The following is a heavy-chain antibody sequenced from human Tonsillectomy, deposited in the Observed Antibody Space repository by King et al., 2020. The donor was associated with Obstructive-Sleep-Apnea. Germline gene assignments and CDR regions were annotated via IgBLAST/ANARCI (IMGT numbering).Heavy chain of an antibody. V-gene: IGHV3-9*01. CDR2: ISWNSGNI. CDR3: AKCGYVGHEYFDY. Sequence: VQLVESGGGLVQPGRSLRLSCAASGYTLDDYAMYWVRQVPGKGLEWVSGISWNSGNIGYADSVKGRFTISRDNAKRFLYLQMNSLSAGDTALYYCAKCGYVGHEYFDYWGPGTLVTVSS. J-gene: IGHJ4*02. D-gene: IGHD5-12*01. CDR1: GYTLDDYA.